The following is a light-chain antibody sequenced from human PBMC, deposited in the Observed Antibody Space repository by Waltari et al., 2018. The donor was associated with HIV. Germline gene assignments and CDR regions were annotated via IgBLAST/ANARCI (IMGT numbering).Light chain of an antibody. V-gene: IGLV2-11*01. J-gene: IGLJ1*01. CDR3: CSYAGTDTYV. CDR1: SSDVGAYNS. Sequence: QSALTQPRSVSGSPGQSVTISCTGTSSDVGAYNSVSWYQQHPGKAPKLMIYDVSKWPSGVPDRFAGAKSGKTAARTSSGLQAEEEADYYCCSYAGTDTYVFGTGTKVTVL. CDR2: DVS.